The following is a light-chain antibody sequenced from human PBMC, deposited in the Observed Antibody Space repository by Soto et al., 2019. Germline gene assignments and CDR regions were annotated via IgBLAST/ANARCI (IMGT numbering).Light chain of an antibody. CDR2: DAS. V-gene: IGKV1-39*01. CDR3: QQSYSAFN. J-gene: IGKJ3*01. CDR1: SIGTY. Sequence: SIGTYLSWYQQKSGKAPKLLIYDASTLESGVPSRFSGSGSGADFTLTIDSLDHDDFASYYCQQSYSAFNFGPRTKGESK.